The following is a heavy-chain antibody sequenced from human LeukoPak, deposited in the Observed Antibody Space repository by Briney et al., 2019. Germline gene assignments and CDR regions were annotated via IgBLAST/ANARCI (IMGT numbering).Heavy chain of an antibody. Sequence: GVLRLSCAASGFTFSSYWMSWARQAPGKGLEWVANIKQDGSEKYYVDSVKGRFTISRDNDKNSLYLQMNSLGAEDTAIYYCVRPSNPPHWGQGTLVTVSS. J-gene: IGHJ4*02. V-gene: IGHV3-7*03. CDR2: IKQDGSEK. CDR1: GFTFSSYW. CDR3: VRPSNPPH.